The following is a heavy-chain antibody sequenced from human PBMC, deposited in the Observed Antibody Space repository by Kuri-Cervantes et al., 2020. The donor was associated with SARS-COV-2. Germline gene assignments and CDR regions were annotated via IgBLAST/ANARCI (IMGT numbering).Heavy chain of an antibody. Sequence: SVKVSCKASGGTFSSYSVNWVRQAPGQGLEWMGRIIPTFDTATYAQKFQGRVTFTADESSSTAYMEANSLTSEDTAVYFCARSQGYCTANSCSWNWFDPWGQGTQVTVSS. D-gene: IGHD2-8*02. CDR2: IIPTFDTA. CDR3: ARSQGYCTANSCSWNWFDP. CDR1: GGTFSSYS. J-gene: IGHJ5*02. V-gene: IGHV1-69*13.